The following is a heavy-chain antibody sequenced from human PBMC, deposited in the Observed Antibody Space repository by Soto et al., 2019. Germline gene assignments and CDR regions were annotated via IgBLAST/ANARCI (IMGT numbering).Heavy chain of an antibody. D-gene: IGHD3-10*02. V-gene: IGHV1-2*02. CDR2: INPKFGDT. CDR1: GYTFTAYY. CDR3: ARNMDYYYGRGSGNGHGV. Sequence: QVQLVQSGAEVKEPGDSVRVSCEASGYTFTAYYIHWVRRAPGQGLEWMGWINPKFGDTTYAQDFQGRVSMTSDMSISTVYMELSRLSSDDTAIYYCARNMDYYYGRGSGNGHGVWGQGTTVTVFS. J-gene: IGHJ6*02.